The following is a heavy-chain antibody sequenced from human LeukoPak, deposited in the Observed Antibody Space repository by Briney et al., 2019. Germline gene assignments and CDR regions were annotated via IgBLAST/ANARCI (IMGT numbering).Heavy chain of an antibody. D-gene: IGHD6-13*01. CDR2: ISGSGGNT. J-gene: IGHJ4*02. CDR3: AKDARYSSSWYRAFDY. CDR1: GFTFSSYA. V-gene: IGHV3-23*01. Sequence: GGSLRLSCEASGFTFSSYAMSWVRQAPGKGLEWVSAISGSGGNTYYADSVKGRFTISRDNSKNTLYLQMNSLRAEDTAVYYCAKDARYSSSWYRAFDYWGQGTLVTVSS.